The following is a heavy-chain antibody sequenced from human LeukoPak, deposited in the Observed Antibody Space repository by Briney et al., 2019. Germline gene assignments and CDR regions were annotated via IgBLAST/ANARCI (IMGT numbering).Heavy chain of an antibody. CDR3: ARGPSGYHNT. D-gene: IGHD5-12*01. V-gene: IGHV1-69*13. Sequence: GASVEVSCKASGGTVSRFPISWVRQAPGQGLEWMGGIIPIFGTANYAQKFQGRVTITADESTSTAYMELSSLRSEDTAVYYCARGPSGYHNTGGQGTLVTVSS. J-gene: IGHJ4*02. CDR1: GGTVSRFP. CDR2: IIPIFGTA.